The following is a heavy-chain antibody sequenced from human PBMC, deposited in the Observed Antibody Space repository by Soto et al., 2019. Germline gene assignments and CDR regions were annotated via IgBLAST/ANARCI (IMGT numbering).Heavy chain of an antibody. Sequence: PSETLSLTCAVSGDSISSSVWWTWVRQPPGKGLEWIGEVFHTGGTYFNPSLRSRVAMSVDKSTNEFSLKVTSVTAADTAIYYCARKAWVRFDYWGQGAMITV. CDR2: VFHTGGT. CDR3: ARKAWVRFDY. V-gene: IGHV4-4*02. CDR1: GDSISSSVW. J-gene: IGHJ4*02. D-gene: IGHD7-27*01.